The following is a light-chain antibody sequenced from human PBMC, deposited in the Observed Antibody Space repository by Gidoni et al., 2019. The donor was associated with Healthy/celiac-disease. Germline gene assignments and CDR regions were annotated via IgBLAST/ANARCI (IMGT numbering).Light chain of an antibody. CDR1: QSVLYNSNNKNY. V-gene: IGKV4-1*01. CDR2: WAS. CDR3: QQYYSTPLT. Sequence: DIVMTQPPDSLAVSLGERATINCKSSQSVLYNSNNKNYLAWYQQKPGQPPKLLIYWASTRESGVPDRFSGSGSGTDFTLTISSLQAEDVAVYYCQQYYSTPLTFGQGTKLEIK. J-gene: IGKJ2*01.